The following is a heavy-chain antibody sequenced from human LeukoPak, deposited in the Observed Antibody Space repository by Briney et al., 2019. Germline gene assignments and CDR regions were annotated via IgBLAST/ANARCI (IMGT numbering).Heavy chain of an antibody. V-gene: IGHV4-39*01. CDR2: IYYSGST. D-gene: IGHD3-22*01. CDR3: VGYYYDSSGYYRDY. J-gene: IGHJ4*02. CDR1: GGSTSSSSYY. Sequence: SETLSLTCTVSGGSTSSSSYYWGWIRQPPGKGLEWIGSIYYSGSTYYNPSLKSRVTISVDTSKNQFSLKLSSVTAADTAVYYCVGYYYDSSGYYRDYWGQGTLVTVPS.